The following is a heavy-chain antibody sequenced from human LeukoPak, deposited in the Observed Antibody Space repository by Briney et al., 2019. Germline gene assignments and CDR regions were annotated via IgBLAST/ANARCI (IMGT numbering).Heavy chain of an antibody. CDR1: GASVSSASY. CDR2: IYNGVNT. CDR3: ARSRAFNSGAFDP. V-gene: IGHV4-61*01. D-gene: IGHD1-26*01. J-gene: IGHJ5*02. Sequence: SETLSLTCTVSGASVSSASYWSWIRQPSGKGVEWIAHIYNGVNTNYNPSLKSRVTISVDTSKNQFSLRLNSVTVADTAVYYCARSRAFNSGAFDPWGQGSLVTVSS.